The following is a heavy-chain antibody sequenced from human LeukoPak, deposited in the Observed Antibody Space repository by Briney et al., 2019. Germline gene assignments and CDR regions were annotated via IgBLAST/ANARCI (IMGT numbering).Heavy chain of an antibody. Sequence: SETLSLTCSVSGGSLTTYYWTWVRQPPGKGLEWIGYINYSGSTSHNPSLNSRVTISLDTSKNHFSLKLNSVTAADTAIYWQSLSFIDYWGQGTLVTVSS. J-gene: IGHJ4*02. D-gene: IGHD3-16*02. V-gene: IGHV4-59*08. CDR2: INYSGST. CDR3: SLSFIDY. CDR1: GGSLTTYY.